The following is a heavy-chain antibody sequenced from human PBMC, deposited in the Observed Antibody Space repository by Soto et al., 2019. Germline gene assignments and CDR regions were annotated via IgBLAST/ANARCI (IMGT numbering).Heavy chain of an antibody. Sequence: PGGSLRLSCAASGFTFSSYSMNWVRQAPGKGLEWVSYISSSSSTIYYADSVKGRFTISRDNAKNSLYLQMNSLRDEDTAVYYCARDPLRYYDSSGYYASDYWGQGTLVTVS. V-gene: IGHV3-48*02. CDR1: GFTFSSYS. D-gene: IGHD3-22*01. J-gene: IGHJ4*02. CDR2: ISSSSSTI. CDR3: ARDPLRYYDSSGYYASDY.